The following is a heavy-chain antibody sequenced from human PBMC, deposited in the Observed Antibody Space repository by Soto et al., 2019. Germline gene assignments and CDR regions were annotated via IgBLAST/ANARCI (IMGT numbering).Heavy chain of an antibody. CDR1: RVTFASYD. D-gene: IGHD2-2*01. CDR2: MNPNRGKT. J-gene: IGHJ6*03. CDR3: AIVQGYCSSTSCYLGSCYYYYYMDV. V-gene: IGHV1-8*01. Sequence: GTSVKPRSEDCRVTFASYDRKWVRQAKEQGLERMGWMNPNRGKTGYAQKVQGRVTMTRNTSIRTAYMELSSLRSEDTAVYYCAIVQGYCSSTSCYLGSCYYYYYMDVWGKGTTVTVFS.